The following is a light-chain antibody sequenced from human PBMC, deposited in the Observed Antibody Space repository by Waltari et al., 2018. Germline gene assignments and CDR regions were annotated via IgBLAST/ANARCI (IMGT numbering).Light chain of an antibody. CDR1: SSDVGRYDY. V-gene: IGLV2-8*01. CDR3: SSYAGTNNLL. J-gene: IGLJ2*01. CDR2: GVT. Sequence: QSALTQPPSASGSPGQAVTISCTGTSSDVGRYDYVSWYQTHPGKAPKLLIYGVTKRPSGGPDPFSASKSGNTASLTISVLQTDDEAHSYCSSYAGTNNLLFGGGTKVTVL.